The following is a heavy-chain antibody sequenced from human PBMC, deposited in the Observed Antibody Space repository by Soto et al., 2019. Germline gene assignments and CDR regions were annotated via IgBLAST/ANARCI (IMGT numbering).Heavy chain of an antibody. CDR2: NHYSGST. J-gene: IGHJ4*02. D-gene: IGHD6-6*01. V-gene: IGHV4-61*08. CDR3: ARVDVRVSARRFFDY. CDR1: GGSVSSGGYY. Sequence: SETLSLTCTVSGGSVSSGGYYWSWIRQPPGKGLEWIGYNHYSGSTDCNPSLKSRVTISIDTSKNQFSLKLSSVTAADTAVYYCARVDVRVSARRFFDYWGQGALVTVSS.